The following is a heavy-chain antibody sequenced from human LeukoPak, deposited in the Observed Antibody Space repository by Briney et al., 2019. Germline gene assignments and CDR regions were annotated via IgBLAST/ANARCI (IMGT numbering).Heavy chain of an antibody. CDR3: ARGFPDFWSGYYKPYYYMDV. D-gene: IGHD3-3*01. Sequence: PSETLSLTCAVYGGSFSGYYWSWIRQPPGKGLEWIGEINHSGSTNYNPSLKSRVAISVDTSKNQFSLKLSSVTAADTAVYYCARGFPDFWSGYYKPYYYMDVWGKGTTVTVSS. CDR1: GGSFSGYY. V-gene: IGHV4-34*01. CDR2: INHSGST. J-gene: IGHJ6*03.